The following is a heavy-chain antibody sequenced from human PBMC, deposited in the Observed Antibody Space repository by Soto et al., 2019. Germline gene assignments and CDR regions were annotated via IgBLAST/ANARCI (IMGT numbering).Heavy chain of an antibody. CDR3: ARVGCSGGSCPLDY. CDR2: ISGSGTTI. CDR1: AFIISDYY. J-gene: IGHJ4*02. D-gene: IGHD2-15*01. Sequence: PGGSLRLSCAASAFIISDYYMSWIRQAPGKGLEWVSYISGSGTTIYYADSVKGRFTISRDNAKNSLYLQMSSLRAEDTAVYYCARVGCSGGSCPLDYWGQGTLVTVPQ. V-gene: IGHV3-11*01.